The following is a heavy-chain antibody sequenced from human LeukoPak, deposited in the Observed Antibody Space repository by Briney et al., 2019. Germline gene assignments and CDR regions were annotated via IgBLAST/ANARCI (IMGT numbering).Heavy chain of an antibody. V-gene: IGHV3-66*02. D-gene: IGHD6-19*01. CDR2: IYSGGST. Sequence: GGSLRLSCAASGSTVSSNYMSWVRQAPGKGLEWVSVIYSGGSTYYADSVKGRFTISRDNSKNTLYLQMNSLRAEDTAVHYCARDRAGDYYFDYWGQGTLVTVSS. CDR3: ARDRAGDYYFDY. CDR1: GSTVSSNY. J-gene: IGHJ4*02.